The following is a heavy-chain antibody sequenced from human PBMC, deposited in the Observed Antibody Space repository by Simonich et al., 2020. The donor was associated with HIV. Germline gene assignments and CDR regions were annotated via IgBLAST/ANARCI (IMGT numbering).Heavy chain of an antibody. D-gene: IGHD6-19*01. CDR2: INHRGTT. CDR1: GESFSGYY. V-gene: IGHV4-34*01. J-gene: IGHJ3*02. Sequence: QVHLQQWGAGLLKPSETLSLTCTVYGESFSGYYWSWIPQPPEKGLEGIGEINHRGTTNYNPTLKSPPTISVDTSKNQFSLKLTSVTATDTSIYYCARLARTGIAVAGIYGRGAFDIWGQGTMVTVSS. CDR3: ARLARTGIAVAGIYGRGAFDI.